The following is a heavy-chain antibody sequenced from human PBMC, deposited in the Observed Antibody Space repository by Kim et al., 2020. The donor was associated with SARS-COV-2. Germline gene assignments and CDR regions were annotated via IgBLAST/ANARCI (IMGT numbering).Heavy chain of an antibody. Sequence: ADSVKSRFTISRDNSENTLFLQMSSLRAEDTAIYYCATGNSATTWFFFEYWGQGTLVTVSS. V-gene: IGHV3-23*01. D-gene: IGHD4-17*01. CDR3: ATGNSATTWFFFEY. J-gene: IGHJ4*02.